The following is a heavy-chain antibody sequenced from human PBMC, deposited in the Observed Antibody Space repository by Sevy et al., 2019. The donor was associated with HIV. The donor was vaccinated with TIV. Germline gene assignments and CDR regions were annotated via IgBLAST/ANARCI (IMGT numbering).Heavy chain of an antibody. Sequence: ASVKVSCKASGYTFTGYYMHWVRQAPGQGLEWMGRINPNSGGTNYAQKFQGRVTMTRDTSISTAYMELSRLRSDDTAVYYCVRGNSDYYYGMDVWGQGTTVTVSS. V-gene: IGHV1-2*06. J-gene: IGHJ6*02. CDR2: INPNSGGT. D-gene: IGHD1-1*01. CDR1: GYTFTGYY. CDR3: VRGNSDYYYGMDV.